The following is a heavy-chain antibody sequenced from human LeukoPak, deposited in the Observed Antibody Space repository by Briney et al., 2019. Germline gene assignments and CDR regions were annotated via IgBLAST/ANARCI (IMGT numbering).Heavy chain of an antibody. Sequence: SETLSVTCTVSGGSISSYYWSWIRQPAGKGLEWIGRIYTSGSTNYNPSLKSRVTMSVDTSKNQFSLKLSSVTAADTAVYYCARDGDDFWSGPYYFDYWGQGTLVTVSS. J-gene: IGHJ4*02. V-gene: IGHV4-4*07. CDR2: IYTSGST. CDR3: ARDGDDFWSGPYYFDY. D-gene: IGHD3-3*01. CDR1: GGSISSYY.